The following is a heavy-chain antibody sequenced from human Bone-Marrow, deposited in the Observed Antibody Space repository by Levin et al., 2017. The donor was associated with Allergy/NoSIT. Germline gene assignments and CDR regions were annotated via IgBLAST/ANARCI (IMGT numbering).Heavy chain of an antibody. Sequence: PGESLKISCKTSGYTFSDYYLHWVRQAPGQGLEWMGWILPSSGVTHYPQTFQGRVTLTTDTSISTAYMELKTLTSDDTAVYFCARGYYDGSGHYYPRHRGAFAFWGQGTTVTVSS. V-gene: IGHV1-2*02. J-gene: IGHJ3*01. D-gene: IGHD3-22*01. CDR3: ARGYYDGSGHYYPRHRGAFAF. CDR2: ILPSSGVT. CDR1: GYTFSDYY.